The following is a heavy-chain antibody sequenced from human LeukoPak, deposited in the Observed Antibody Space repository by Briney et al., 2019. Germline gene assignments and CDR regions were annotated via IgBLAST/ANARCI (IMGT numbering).Heavy chain of an antibody. CDR2: VYHSGST. D-gene: IGHD2-15*01. CDR3: GGGSGGAFDI. CDR1: GGSISSNNW. J-gene: IGHJ3*02. Sequence: SETLSLTCAVSGGSISSNNWWSWVRQPPGKGLEWIGEVYHSGSTNYNPSLKSRVAISIDKSENQFSLKLTSVTAADTAVYYCGGGSGGAFDIWGQGTMVTVSS. V-gene: IGHV4-4*02.